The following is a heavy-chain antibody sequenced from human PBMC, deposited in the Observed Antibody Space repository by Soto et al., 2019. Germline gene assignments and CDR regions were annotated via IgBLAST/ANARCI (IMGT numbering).Heavy chain of an antibody. CDR1: GGSFSGYY. Sequence: ETLSLTCAVYGGSFSGYYWSWIRQPPGKGLEWIGEINHSGSTNYNPSLKSRVTISVDTSKNQFSLKLSSVTAADTAVYYCARGSPGVIGFQDYYCGMDVWGQGTTVTVSS. D-gene: IGHD3-16*02. CDR3: ARGSPGVIGFQDYYCGMDV. CDR2: INHSGST. V-gene: IGHV4-34*01. J-gene: IGHJ6*02.